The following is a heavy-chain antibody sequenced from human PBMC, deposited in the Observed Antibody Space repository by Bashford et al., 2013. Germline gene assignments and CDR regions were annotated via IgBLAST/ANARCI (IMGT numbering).Heavy chain of an antibody. CDR3: ARHCSSNNCYDYGMDV. D-gene: IGHD2-2*01. V-gene: IGHV3-21*01. CDR1: GFTFSIYS. CDR2: IDSSTTYT. J-gene: IGHJ6*02. Sequence: GSLRLSCAASGFTFSIYSMTWVRQAPGKGLEWVSCIDSSTTYTPYADSVKGRFTISRDNAKNSLDLQMNSLRAEDTAVYYCARHCSSNNCYDYGMDVWGQGTTVTVSS.